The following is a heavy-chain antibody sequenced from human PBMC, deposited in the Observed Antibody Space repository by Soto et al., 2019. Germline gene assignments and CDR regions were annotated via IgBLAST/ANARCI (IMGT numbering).Heavy chain of an antibody. D-gene: IGHD2-15*01. CDR1: GYTFTSYD. J-gene: IGHJ6*03. Sequence: GASVKVSCKASGYTFTSYDINWVRQATGQGLEWMGWMNPNSGNTGYAQKFQGRVTMTRNTSISTAYMELSSLRSEDTAVYYCARGPGYCSGGSCYANRCYYYYMDVWGKGTTVTVSS. V-gene: IGHV1-8*01. CDR2: MNPNSGNT. CDR3: ARGPGYCSGGSCYANRCYYYYMDV.